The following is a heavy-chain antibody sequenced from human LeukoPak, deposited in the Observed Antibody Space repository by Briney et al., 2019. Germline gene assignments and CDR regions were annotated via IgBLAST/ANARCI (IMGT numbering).Heavy chain of an antibody. CDR3: ARDRYGMDV. V-gene: IGHV4-59*01. J-gene: IGHJ6*02. Sequence: SETLSLTCTVSGGSISSYYWSWIRQPPGKGLEWIGYIYYSGSTNYNPSLKSRVTISVDTSKNQFSLKLSSVTAADTAVYYCARDRYGMDVWGQGTTVTVSS. CDR1: GGSISSYY. CDR2: IYYSGST.